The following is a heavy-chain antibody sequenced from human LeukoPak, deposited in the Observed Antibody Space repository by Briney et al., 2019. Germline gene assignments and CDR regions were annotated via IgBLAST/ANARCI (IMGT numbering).Heavy chain of an antibody. V-gene: IGHV3-23*01. J-gene: IGHJ4*02. CDR1: EFSFSNFG. CDR3: ARGLESKDTRPHY. CDR2: IRRSDGSK. D-gene: IGHD1-1*01. Sequence: PGGSLRLSCAVSEFSFSNFGLSWVRRAPGKGLEWVSAIRRSDGSKHYADSVKGRFTISRDNSKNTMYLQMNGLRAEDTAVYYCARGLESKDTRPHYWGQGTLVNVST.